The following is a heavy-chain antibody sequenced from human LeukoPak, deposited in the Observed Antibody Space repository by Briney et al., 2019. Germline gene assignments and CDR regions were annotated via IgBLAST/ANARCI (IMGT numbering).Heavy chain of an antibody. D-gene: IGHD3-3*01. J-gene: IGHJ4*02. CDR2: INHSGST. CDR3: ATRYDFWSGLDY. CDR1: GGSFSGYY. V-gene: IGHV4-34*01. Sequence: SETLSLTCAVYGGSFSGYYWSWIRQPPGKGLEWIGEINHSGSTNYNPSLKSRVTISVDTSKNQFSLKLSSVTAADTAVYYCATRYDFWSGLDYWGQGTLVTVSS.